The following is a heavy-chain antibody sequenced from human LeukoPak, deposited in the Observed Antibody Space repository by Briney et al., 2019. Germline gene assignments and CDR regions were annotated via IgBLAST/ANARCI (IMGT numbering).Heavy chain of an antibody. V-gene: IGHV3-23*01. CDR3: AKVTVRAYYDILTGYPLFDY. CDR1: GFTFSSYA. D-gene: IGHD3-9*01. CDR2: ISGSGGST. J-gene: IGHJ4*02. Sequence: GVLRLSCAASGFTFSSYAMSWVRQAPGKGLEWVSAISGSGGSTYYADSVKGRFTISRDNSKNTLYLQMNSLRAEDTAVYYCAKVTVRAYYDILTGYPLFDYWGQGTLVTVSS.